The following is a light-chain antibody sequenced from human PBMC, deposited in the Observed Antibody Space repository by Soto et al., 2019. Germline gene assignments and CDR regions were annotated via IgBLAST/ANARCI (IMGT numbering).Light chain of an antibody. CDR3: SSYTSSSTLL. CDR1: SNDVGGSDY. J-gene: IGLJ2*01. CDR2: GVS. Sequence: QSALTQPASVSASPGQSITISCTGASNDVGGSDYVSWYQQHPGKAPKLIIYGVSNRPSGTSDRFSGSKSGNTASLTISGLQAEDEADYHCSSYTSSSTLLFGGGTQLTVL. V-gene: IGLV2-14*01.